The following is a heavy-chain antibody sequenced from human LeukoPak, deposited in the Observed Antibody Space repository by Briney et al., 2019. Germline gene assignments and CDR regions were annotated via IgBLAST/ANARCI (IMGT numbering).Heavy chain of an antibody. Sequence: SETLSLTCAVYGGSFSGYYWSWIRQPPGKGLEWIGEINHSGSTNYNPSLKSRVTISVDTSKNQFSLKLSSVTAADKAVYYCARARYFDWLHYYYYGMDVWGQGTTVTVSS. CDR3: ARARYFDWLHYYYYGMDV. CDR1: GGSFSGYY. D-gene: IGHD3-9*01. J-gene: IGHJ6*02. V-gene: IGHV4-34*01. CDR2: INHSGST.